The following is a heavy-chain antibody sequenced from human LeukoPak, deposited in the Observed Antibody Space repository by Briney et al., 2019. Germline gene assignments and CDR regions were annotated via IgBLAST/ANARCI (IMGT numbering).Heavy chain of an antibody. J-gene: IGHJ3*01. CDR2: ISSNSGSV. D-gene: IGHD6-19*01. CDR3: AKAFYRSGWYTASDV. V-gene: IGHV3-9*01. Sequence: LTGGSLRLSCAASGFTFGDYAMHWVRQAPGKGLEWVSSISSNSGSVGYADSVKGRFTIFRENAKNSLYLQMNSLRAEDTALYYCAKAFYRSGWYTASDVWGQGTMVTVSS. CDR1: GFTFGDYA.